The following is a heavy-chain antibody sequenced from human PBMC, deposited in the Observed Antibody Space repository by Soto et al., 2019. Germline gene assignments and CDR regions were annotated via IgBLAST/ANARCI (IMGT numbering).Heavy chain of an antibody. CDR3: AKGRGGSGSLTPRVDF. V-gene: IGHV3-23*01. Sequence: GRTVRLSCAASGVTLNHHGMTCVRQAPGKGLEWVSAISGGGDTTSYADSVKGRFTVSRDGSKNTLYLQMSSLRAEDTALYYCAKGRGGSGSLTPRVDFWGQGT. CDR1: GVTLNHHG. CDR2: ISGGGDTT. D-gene: IGHD3-10*01. J-gene: IGHJ4*02.